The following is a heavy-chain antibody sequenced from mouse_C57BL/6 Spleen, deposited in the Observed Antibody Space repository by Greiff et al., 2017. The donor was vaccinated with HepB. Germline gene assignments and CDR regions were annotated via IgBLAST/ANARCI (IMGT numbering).Heavy chain of an antibody. J-gene: IGHJ3*01. V-gene: IGHV14-4*01. CDR3: TTMVTTRGPSAY. CDR1: GFNIKDDY. CDR2: IDPENGDT. D-gene: IGHD2-2*01. Sequence: EVKLQESGAELVRPGASVKLSCTASGFNIKDDYMHWVKQRPEQGLEWIGWIDPENGDTEYASKFQGKATITADTSSNTAYLQLSSLTSEDTAVYYCTTMVTTRGPSAYWGQGTLVTVSA.